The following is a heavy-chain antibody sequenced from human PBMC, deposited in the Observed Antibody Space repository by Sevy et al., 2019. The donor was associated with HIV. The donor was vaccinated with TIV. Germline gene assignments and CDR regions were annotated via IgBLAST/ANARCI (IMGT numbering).Heavy chain of an antibody. CDR3: ARAMGV. CDR2: INQAGSEI. CDR1: GISISSHW. V-gene: IGHV3-7*01. Sequence: GGSLRLSCVGAGISISSHWMNWVRQSPGKGLEWVANINQAGSEIYYVGSVKGRFTISRDNARNSGYLQMHSLSVEDSGVYYCARAMGVWGQGTTVTVSS. J-gene: IGHJ6*02.